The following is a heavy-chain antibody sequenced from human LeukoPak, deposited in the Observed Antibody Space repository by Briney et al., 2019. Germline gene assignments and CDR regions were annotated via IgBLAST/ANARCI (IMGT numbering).Heavy chain of an antibody. D-gene: IGHD5-24*01. Sequence: ASVKVSCKASGYTFTSYGISWVRQAPGQGLEWMGWISAYNGNTNYAQKFQGRVTITADKSTSTAYMELSSLRSEDTAVYYCARSMPRLEMASFWGQGTMVTVSS. CDR2: ISAYNGNT. CDR3: ARSMPRLEMASF. CDR1: GYTFTSYG. V-gene: IGHV1-18*01. J-gene: IGHJ3*01.